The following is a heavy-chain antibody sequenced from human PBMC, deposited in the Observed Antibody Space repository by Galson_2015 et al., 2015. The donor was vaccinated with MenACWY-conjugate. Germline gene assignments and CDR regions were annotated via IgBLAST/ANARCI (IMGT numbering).Heavy chain of an antibody. D-gene: IGHD4-23*01. J-gene: IGHJ4*02. Sequence: SLRLSCAASGFTFSSYAMSWVRQAPGKGLEWVSAISGSGDYTYYADSVKGRFTISRDNSKNTLYVQMNSLRAEDTAVYYCAKRPLPYGGQFDYWGQGTLVTVSS. CDR2: ISGSGDYT. CDR1: GFTFSSYA. CDR3: AKRPLPYGGQFDY. V-gene: IGHV3-23*01.